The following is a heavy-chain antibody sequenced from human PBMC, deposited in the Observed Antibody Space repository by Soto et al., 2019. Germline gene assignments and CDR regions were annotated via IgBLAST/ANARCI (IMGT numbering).Heavy chain of an antibody. D-gene: IGHD2-2*01. Sequence: GGSLRLSCAASGFDFSNYAMSWVRQAPGKGLECISLISGTGVPTLYAESVKGRFSVSRDNSKDTLFLEMNNLRVDDTAMYYCAKSFCSSSSCFFLWVGPWGPGPLVTVSS. V-gene: IGHV3-23*01. J-gene: IGHJ5*02. CDR2: ISGTGVPT. CDR3: AKSFCSSSSCFFLWVGP. CDR1: GFDFSNYA.